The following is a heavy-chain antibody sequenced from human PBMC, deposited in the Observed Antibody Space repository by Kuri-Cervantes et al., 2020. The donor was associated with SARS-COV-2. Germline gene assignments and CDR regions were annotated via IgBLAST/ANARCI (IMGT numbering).Heavy chain of an antibody. Sequence: ETLSLTCKGSGYSFTSYWISWVRQMPGKGLEWMGRIDPSDSYTNYSPSFQGHVTISADKSISTAYLQWSSLKASDTAMYYCARHVRNWFDPWGQGTLVTVSS. CDR2: IDPSDSYT. V-gene: IGHV5-10-1*01. D-gene: IGHD3-10*02. CDR3: ARHVRNWFDP. J-gene: IGHJ5*02. CDR1: GYSFTSYW.